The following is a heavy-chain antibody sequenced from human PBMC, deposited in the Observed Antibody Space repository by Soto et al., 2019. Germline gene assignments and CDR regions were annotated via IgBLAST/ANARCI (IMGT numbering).Heavy chain of an antibody. CDR2: IYYSGST. D-gene: IGHD3-22*01. J-gene: IGHJ4*02. V-gene: IGHV4-30-4*01. CDR3: ARGGVVITEGAFDY. CDR1: GGSISSGDYY. Sequence: QVQLQESGPGLVKPSQTLSLTCTVSGGSISSGDYYWSWIRQPPGKGLEWIGYIYYSGSTYYNPSLKSRVTLSVDTSKNQFALKLSSVTAADTAVYYCARGGVVITEGAFDYWGQGTLVTVSS.